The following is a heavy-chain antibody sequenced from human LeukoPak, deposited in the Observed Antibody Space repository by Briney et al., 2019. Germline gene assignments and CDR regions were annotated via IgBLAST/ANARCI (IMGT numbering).Heavy chain of an antibody. CDR1: GFTVSSNY. Sequence: GGSLRLSCAASGFTVSSNYMSWVRQAPGKGLEWVANIKQDGSEKYYVDSVKGRFTISRDNAKNSLYLQMNSLRAEDTAVYYCARDDYSYYGMDVWGQGTTVTVSS. CDR2: IKQDGSEK. V-gene: IGHV3-7*01. CDR3: ARDDYSYYGMDV. J-gene: IGHJ6*02.